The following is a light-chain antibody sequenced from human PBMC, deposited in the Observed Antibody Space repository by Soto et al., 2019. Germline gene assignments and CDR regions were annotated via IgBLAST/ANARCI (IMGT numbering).Light chain of an antibody. CDR3: QHRSTWSVT. V-gene: IGKV3-11*01. Sequence: EIVLTQSPATLSLSPGERATLSCRASQSVASYLTWYQQKPGQAPRLLIYDASNRVTGIPARFSGSGSGTDFTLTISSLEPEDFAVYYCQHRSTWSVTFGGGTRVEIK. CDR1: QSVASY. CDR2: DAS. J-gene: IGKJ4*01.